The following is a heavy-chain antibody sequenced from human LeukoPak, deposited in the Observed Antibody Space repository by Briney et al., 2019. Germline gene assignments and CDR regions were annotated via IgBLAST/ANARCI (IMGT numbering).Heavy chain of an antibody. V-gene: IGHV3-30-3*01. D-gene: IGHD6-25*01. Sequence: HPGGSLRLSCAASEFTFGSYAMHWVRQAPGKGLEWVAAISFDGNNEYYADSVKGRFTISRDNSKNTLYLQMNSLRAEDTAVYYCANIIRKYTSGYYYFDYWGQGTLVTVSS. CDR2: ISFDGNNE. J-gene: IGHJ4*02. CDR1: EFTFGSYA. CDR3: ANIIRKYTSGYYYFDY.